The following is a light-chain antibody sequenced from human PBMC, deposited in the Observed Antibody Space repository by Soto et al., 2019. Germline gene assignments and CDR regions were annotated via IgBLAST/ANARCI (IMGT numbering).Light chain of an antibody. V-gene: IGLV2-14*01. CDR1: SGDVGGYNY. Sequence: QSALTQPASVSGSPGQSITISCTGGSGDVGGYNYVSWYQHHPGKAPKLIIYEVTNRPSGVSNRFSGSKFGNTASLTISGLQAEDEADYYCSSYTSDSNPYVFGTGTKVTVL. J-gene: IGLJ1*01. CDR3: SSYTSDSNPYV. CDR2: EVT.